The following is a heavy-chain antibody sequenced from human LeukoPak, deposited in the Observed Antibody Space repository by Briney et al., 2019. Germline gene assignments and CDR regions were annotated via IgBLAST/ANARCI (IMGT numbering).Heavy chain of an antibody. CDR1: GYTFTSYY. J-gene: IGHJ4*02. V-gene: IGHV1-18*04. CDR2: ISAYNGNT. CDR3: ARFRAPRGSIAAAGTTSLYYFDY. D-gene: IGHD6-13*01. Sequence: GASVKVSCKASGYTFTSYYMHWVRQAPGQGLEWMGWISAYNGNTNYAQKLQGRVTMTTDTSTSTAYMELSRLRSDDTAVYYCARFRAPRGSIAAAGTTSLYYFDYWGQGTLVTVSS.